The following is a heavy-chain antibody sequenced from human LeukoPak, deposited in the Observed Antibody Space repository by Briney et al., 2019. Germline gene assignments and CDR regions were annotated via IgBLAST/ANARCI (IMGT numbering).Heavy chain of an antibody. CDR1: GFTFSSYA. D-gene: IGHD6-19*01. V-gene: IGHV3-23*01. Sequence: PGGSLRLSCAASGFTFSSYAMSWVRQAPGKGLEWVSAISGSGGSNYYADSVKGRFTISRDNSKNSLYLQMNSLRAEDSAGEYVSRRSGIAVAGAFDYWGQGTLVTVSS. CDR2: ISGSGGSN. J-gene: IGHJ4*02. CDR3: SRRSGIAVAGAFDY.